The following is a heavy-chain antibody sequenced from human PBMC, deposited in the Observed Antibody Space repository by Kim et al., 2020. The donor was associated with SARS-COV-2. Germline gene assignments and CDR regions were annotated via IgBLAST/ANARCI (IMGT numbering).Heavy chain of an antibody. D-gene: IGHD6-19*01. CDR1: GFTFSSYA. CDR3: ALTGYSSGWYGEGAFDY. CDR2: ISSNGGST. J-gene: IGHJ4*02. Sequence: GGSLRLSCSASGFTFSSYAMHWVRQAPGKGLEYVSAISSNGGSTYYADSVKGRFTISRDNSKNTLYLQMSSLRAEDTAVYYCALTGYSSGWYGEGAFDYWGQGTLVTVSS. V-gene: IGHV3-64D*06.